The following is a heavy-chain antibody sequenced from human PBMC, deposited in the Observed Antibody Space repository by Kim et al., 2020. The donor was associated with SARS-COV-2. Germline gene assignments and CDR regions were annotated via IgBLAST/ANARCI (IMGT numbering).Heavy chain of an antibody. V-gene: IGHV3-74*01. CDR2: GTTT. Sequence: GTTTYHADSVRGRFTVSRDNAKNTLYLQMNNRRVEDTAVYYCEKDAASWGQGTLVTVSS. CDR3: EKDAAS. J-gene: IGHJ5*02. D-gene: IGHD2-15*01.